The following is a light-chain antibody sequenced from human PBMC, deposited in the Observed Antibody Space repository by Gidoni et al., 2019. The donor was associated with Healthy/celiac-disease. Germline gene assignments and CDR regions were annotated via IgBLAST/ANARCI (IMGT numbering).Light chain of an antibody. Sequence: TLSVSPGERATLSCRASQSVSSNLAWYQQKPGQAPRLLIYGASTRATGIPARFSGSGSGTEFTLTISSLQSEDFAVYYCQQYNNWPPRTFGQGTKVEIK. CDR3: QQYNNWPPRT. CDR2: GAS. CDR1: QSVSSN. V-gene: IGKV3-15*01. J-gene: IGKJ1*01.